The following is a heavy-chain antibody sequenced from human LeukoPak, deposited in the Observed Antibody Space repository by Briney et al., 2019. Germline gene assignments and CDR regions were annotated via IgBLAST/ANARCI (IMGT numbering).Heavy chain of an antibody. Sequence: PGRSLRLSCAASGFTFSNYGMHWVRQAPGKGLEWVAVIWYDGSDKYYVDSVKGRFTISRDNSKNTLYLQMNSLRAEDTAVYYCARTGDYGGLDYWGQGTLVTVSS. V-gene: IGHV3-33*01. CDR3: ARTGDYGGLDY. CDR1: GFTFSNYG. J-gene: IGHJ4*02. D-gene: IGHD4-23*01. CDR2: IWYDGSDK.